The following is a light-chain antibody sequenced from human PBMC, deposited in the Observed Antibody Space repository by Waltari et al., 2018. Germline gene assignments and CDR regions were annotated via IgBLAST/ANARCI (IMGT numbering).Light chain of an antibody. V-gene: IGLV2-14*01. CDR3: CSFATSKTYV. CDR2: GVT. J-gene: IGLJ1*01. Sequence: QSALTQPASVSGSPGQSITISCTGTNNDIGAYNYVSWYQQHPGKGPQLMIYGVTSRPSGIATRFSGSKSGNTASLTISGIQAEDEADYYCCSFATSKTYVFGTGTKVTVL. CDR1: NNDIGAYNY.